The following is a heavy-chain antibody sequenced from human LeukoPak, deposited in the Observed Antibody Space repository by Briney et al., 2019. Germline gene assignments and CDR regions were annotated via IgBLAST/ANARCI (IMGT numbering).Heavy chain of an antibody. CDR1: GGSITTKNW. D-gene: IGHD5-24*01. J-gene: IGHJ3*02. CDR2: IYHTGST. Sequence: SETLSLTFAVSGGSITTKNWWIWVRQPPGRGLEWIGEIYHTGSTNYHPSLKSRLTISRDKSKNQFSLKLSSVTAADTAVYYCARDTGGRGRLDGFDIWGQGTMVTVSS. CDR3: ARDTGGRGRLDGFDI. V-gene: IGHV4-4*02.